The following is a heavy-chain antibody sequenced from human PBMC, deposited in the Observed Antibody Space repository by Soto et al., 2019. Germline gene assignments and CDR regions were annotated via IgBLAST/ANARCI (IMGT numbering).Heavy chain of an antibody. J-gene: IGHJ3*02. V-gene: IGHV3-23*01. CDR2: ISGSGGST. CDR1: GFTFSSYA. Sequence: EVQLLESGGGLVQPGGSLRLSCAASGFTFSSYAMSWVRQAPGKGLEWVSAISGSGGSTYYADSVKGRFTISRDNSNNTLYLQMNSLRAEDTAVYYCAKDCYDFCSGYQHDAFDIWGQGTMVTVSS. D-gene: IGHD3-3*01. CDR3: AKDCYDFCSGYQHDAFDI.